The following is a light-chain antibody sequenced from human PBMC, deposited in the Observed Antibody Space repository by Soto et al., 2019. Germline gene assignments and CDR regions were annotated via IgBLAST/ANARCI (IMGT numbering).Light chain of an antibody. CDR2: EVS. CDR1: SSDVGGYSY. J-gene: IGLJ3*02. V-gene: IGLV2-14*01. Sequence: QSALTQPASVSGSPGQSITISCTGTSSDVGGYSYVSWYQHHPGKAPKLMIYEVSNRPSGVSNRFSGSKSGNTASLTISGLQGEDGADNYCTSYTTRSTGVFGGGPKLPVL. CDR3: TSYTTRSTGV.